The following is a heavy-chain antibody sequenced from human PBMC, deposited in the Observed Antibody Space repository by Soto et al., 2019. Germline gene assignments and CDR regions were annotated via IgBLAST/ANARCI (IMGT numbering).Heavy chain of an antibody. D-gene: IGHD5-18*01. CDR2: ISAYNGNT. CDR1: GYTFTSYG. J-gene: IGHJ6*02. V-gene: IGHV1-18*01. Sequence: RASVKVSCKASGYTFTSYGISWVRQAPGQGLEWMGWISAYNGNTNYAQKLQGRVTMTTDTSTSTAYMELRSLRSDDTAVYYCARDPGGQLWFSYYYGMDVWGQGTTVTVSS. CDR3: ARDPGGQLWFSYYYGMDV.